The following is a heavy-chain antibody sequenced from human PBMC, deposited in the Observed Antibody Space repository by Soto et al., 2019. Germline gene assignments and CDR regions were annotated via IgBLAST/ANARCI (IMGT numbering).Heavy chain of an antibody. CDR2: IIPIFGTA. V-gene: IGHV1-69*13. CDR3: ALGGAYYDFWSGSDWFDP. Sequence: ASVKVSCKASGGTFSSYAISWVRQAPGQGLEWMGGIIPIFGTANYAQKFQGRVTITADESTSTAYMELSSLRSEDTAVYYCALGGAYYDFWSGSDWFDPWGQGTLVTVSS. J-gene: IGHJ5*02. CDR1: GGTFSSYA. D-gene: IGHD3-3*01.